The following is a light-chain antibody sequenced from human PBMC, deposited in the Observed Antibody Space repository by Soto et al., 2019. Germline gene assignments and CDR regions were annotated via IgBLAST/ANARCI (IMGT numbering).Light chain of an antibody. Sequence: DIQMTQSPSTLSASIGDRVTITCRASQTINNWLAWYQQKPGKAPNLLIYHASNLETGVPSRFSGSAFGTEFTLTISSLQPDDFATYYCQQYNSYQYTFGQGTKVDIK. CDR3: QQYNSYQYT. CDR1: QTINNW. J-gene: IGKJ2*01. V-gene: IGKV1-5*01. CDR2: HAS.